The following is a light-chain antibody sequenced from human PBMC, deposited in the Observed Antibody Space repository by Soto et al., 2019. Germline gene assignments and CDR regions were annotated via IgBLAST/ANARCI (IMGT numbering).Light chain of an antibody. Sequence: EIVLTQSPGTLSVSPGQRVTLSCRASQSVSSSFLAWYQQKPGQAPRLLIYGASSRATGIPDRFSGSESGTDFTLNISRLEPEDFAVYYCQQYGSSPYTFGQGTKLEIK. CDR3: QQYGSSPYT. V-gene: IGKV3-20*01. CDR1: QSVSSSF. J-gene: IGKJ2*01. CDR2: GAS.